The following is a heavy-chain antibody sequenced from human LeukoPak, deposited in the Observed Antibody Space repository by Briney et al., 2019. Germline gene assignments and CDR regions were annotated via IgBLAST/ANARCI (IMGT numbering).Heavy chain of an antibody. CDR1: GGSFSDYY. D-gene: IGHD6-6*01. J-gene: IGHJ4*02. Sequence: SETLSLTCAVYGGSFSDYYWSWIRQPPGKGLEWIGEINHSGSTNYNPSLKSRVTISVDTSKNQFSLKLSSVTAADTAVYYCARGRIAARPTYWGQGTLVTVSS. CDR3: ARGRIAARPTY. CDR2: INHSGST. V-gene: IGHV4-34*01.